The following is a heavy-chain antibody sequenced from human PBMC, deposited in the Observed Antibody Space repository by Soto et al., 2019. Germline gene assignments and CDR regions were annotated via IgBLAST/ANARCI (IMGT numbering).Heavy chain of an antibody. Sequence: EVQLLESGGGLVQPGGSLRLSCAASGFTFSSYSMSWVRQAPGKGLEWVANIKQDGSEGYYVDSVKGRFTISRDNDKNAQHLQRKSQRAEETAVYYCASDQQEQVYFYAAFDYGRQGTLVTVAS. D-gene: IGHD3-22*01. J-gene: IGHJ4*02. CDR1: GFTFSSYS. CDR2: IKQDGSEG. CDR3: ASDQQEQVYFYAAFDY. V-gene: IGHV3-7*01.